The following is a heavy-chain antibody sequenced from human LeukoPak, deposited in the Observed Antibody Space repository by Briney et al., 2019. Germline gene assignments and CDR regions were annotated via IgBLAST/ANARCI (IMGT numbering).Heavy chain of an antibody. Sequence: GGSLRLSCAASGFTFSDSYMSWIRQAPGKGLEWVSYISSSGSTYFADSVKGRFTISRDNAKNSLYLQMSSLRAEDTALYYCASRSSVAASGPGWGQGTLVTVSS. CDR3: ASRSSVAASGPG. V-gene: IGHV3-11*04. CDR1: GFTFSDSY. CDR2: ISSSGST. J-gene: IGHJ4*02. D-gene: IGHD2-15*01.